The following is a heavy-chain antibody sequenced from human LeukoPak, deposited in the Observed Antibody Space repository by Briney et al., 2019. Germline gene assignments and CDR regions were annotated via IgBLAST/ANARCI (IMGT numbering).Heavy chain of an antibody. Sequence: PSETLSLTCAISGASFSGYSWTWIRQPPGKGLEWIGEFSHTGSPIYNPSLKSRVNISIDTSKNQFSLRLTSVTAADTAVYFCAREQWLGGFDYWGQGTLVTVSS. D-gene: IGHD6-19*01. CDR3: AREQWLGGFDY. J-gene: IGHJ4*02. CDR2: FSHTGSP. V-gene: IGHV4-34*01. CDR1: GASFSGYS.